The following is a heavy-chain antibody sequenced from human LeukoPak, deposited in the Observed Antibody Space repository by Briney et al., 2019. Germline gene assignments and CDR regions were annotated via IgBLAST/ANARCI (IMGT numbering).Heavy chain of an antibody. V-gene: IGHV3-23*01. CDR1: GFTFSDYT. CDR2: ISGNGDRA. CDR3: ARVGFGDYGDWYFDL. Sequence: GGSLRLSCAASGFTFSDYTLNWVRQAPGKGLEWVSTISGNGDRAYYADSLKGRFTISRDKSKNTLYLQMNSLRVEDTAVYYCARVGFGDYGDWYFDLWGRGTLVTVSS. D-gene: IGHD4-17*01. J-gene: IGHJ2*01.